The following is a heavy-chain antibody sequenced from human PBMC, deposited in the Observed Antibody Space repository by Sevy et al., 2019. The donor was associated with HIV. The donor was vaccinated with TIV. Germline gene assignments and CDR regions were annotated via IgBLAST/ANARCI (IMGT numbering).Heavy chain of an antibody. J-gene: IGHJ6*02. D-gene: IGHD1-7*01. CDR1: GDSVSSNSAA. Sequence: SQTLSLTCAISGDSVSSNSAAWNWIRQSPSRGLEWLGRTYYRSKWYNDYAVSVKSRITINPDTSKNQFSLQLNSETPEDTAVYYCARVTGTTVNYYYYGMDVWGQGTTVTVSS. CDR2: TYYRSKWYN. CDR3: ARVTGTTVNYYYYGMDV. V-gene: IGHV6-1*01.